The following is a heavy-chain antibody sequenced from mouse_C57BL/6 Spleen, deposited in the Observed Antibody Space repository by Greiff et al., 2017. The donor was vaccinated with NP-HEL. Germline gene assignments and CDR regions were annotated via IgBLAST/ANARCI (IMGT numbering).Heavy chain of an antibody. CDR2: IDPSDSET. D-gene: IGHD4-1*01. CDR3: ARWRELGLDY. Sequence: VQLQQSGAELVRPGSSVKLSCKASGYTFTSYWMHWVKQRPIQGLEWIGNIDPSDSETHYNQKFKDKATLTVDKSSSTAYMQLSSLTSEDSAVYYCARWRELGLDYWGQGTTRTVSS. CDR1: GYTFTSYW. J-gene: IGHJ2*01. V-gene: IGHV1-52*01.